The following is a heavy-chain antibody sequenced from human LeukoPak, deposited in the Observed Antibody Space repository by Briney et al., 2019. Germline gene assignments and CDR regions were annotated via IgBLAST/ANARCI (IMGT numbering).Heavy chain of an antibody. CDR1: GGSISSSSYY. D-gene: IGHD6-19*01. J-gene: IGHJ4*02. CDR3: ARDNKWLYYFDY. CDR2: IYYSGST. V-gene: IGHV4-39*07. Sequence: SETLSLTCTVSGGSISSSSYYWGWIRQPPGKGLEWIGSIYYSGSTYYNPSLKSRVTVSVDTSKNQFSLKLSSVTAADTAVYYCARDNKWLYYFDYWGQGTLVTVSS.